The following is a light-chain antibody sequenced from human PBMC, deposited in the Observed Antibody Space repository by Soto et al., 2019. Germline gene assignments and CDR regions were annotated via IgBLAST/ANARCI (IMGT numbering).Light chain of an antibody. CDR1: RRISSN. Sequence: EIVMTQSPATLSVSPRERATLSCRASRRISSNLAWYQQKPGQAPRLLIYGASTRATGIPERFSGSGSGTEFTLTISSLQSEDFAVYYCQQYNNWPPAYTFGQGTKVDIK. CDR3: QQYNNWPPAYT. CDR2: GAS. J-gene: IGKJ2*01. V-gene: IGKV3-15*01.